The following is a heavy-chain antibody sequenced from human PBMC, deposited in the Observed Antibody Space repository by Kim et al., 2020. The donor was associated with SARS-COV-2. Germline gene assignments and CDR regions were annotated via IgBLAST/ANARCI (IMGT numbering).Heavy chain of an antibody. J-gene: IGHJ4*02. CDR2: INPNSGGT. V-gene: IGHV1-2*06. D-gene: IGHD3-10*01. CDR3: ARDLLLWFGELTDY. CDR1: GYTFTGYY. Sequence: ASVKVSCKASGYTFTGYYMHWVRQAPGQGLEWMGRINPNSGGTNYAQKFQGRVTMTRDTSISTAYMELSRLRSDDTAVYYCARDLLLWFGELTDYWGQGTLVTVSS.